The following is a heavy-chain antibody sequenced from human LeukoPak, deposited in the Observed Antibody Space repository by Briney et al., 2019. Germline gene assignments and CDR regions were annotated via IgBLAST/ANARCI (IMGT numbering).Heavy chain of an antibody. CDR1: GGAVSSGSYY. CDR3: TRTNYGDYNWFDP. Sequence: SETLSLTCTVSGGAVSSGSYYWSWIRQPPGLGLEWIGYIHYSGSTKYNPSLKSRVTMSVDTSKNQFSLKVTSVTAADTAIYYCTRTNYGDYNWFDPWGQGTLVTVSS. CDR2: IHYSGST. D-gene: IGHD4-17*01. V-gene: IGHV4-61*01. J-gene: IGHJ5*02.